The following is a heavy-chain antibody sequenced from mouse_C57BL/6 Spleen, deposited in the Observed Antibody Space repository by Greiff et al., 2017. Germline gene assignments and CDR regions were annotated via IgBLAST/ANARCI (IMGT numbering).Heavy chain of an antibody. CDR2: IGPSDSYT. J-gene: IGHJ3*01. CDR3: ARGRTWFAY. Sequence: QVQLQQPGAELVMPGASVKLSCKASGYTFTSYWMHWVKQRPGQGLEWIGEIGPSDSYTNYNQKFKGKSTLTVDKSSSTAYMQLSSLTSEDSAVYYCARGRTWFAYWGQGTLVTVSA. CDR1: GYTFTSYW. V-gene: IGHV1-69*01.